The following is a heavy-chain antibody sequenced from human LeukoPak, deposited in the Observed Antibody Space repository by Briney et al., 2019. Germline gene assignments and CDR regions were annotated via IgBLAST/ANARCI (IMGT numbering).Heavy chain of an antibody. J-gene: IGHJ5*02. CDR1: GYTFTRYY. D-gene: IGHD3-10*01. CDR2: INPSGGST. CDR3: ARDPRYGSGQTWFDP. V-gene: IGHV1-46*01. Sequence: ASVKVSCKASGYTFTRYYMRWVRQAPGQGLEWMGIINPSGGSTNYAQKLQDRVTMTRDTSTSTVYMELSSLRSEDTAVYYCARDPRYGSGQTWFDPWGQGTLVTVSS.